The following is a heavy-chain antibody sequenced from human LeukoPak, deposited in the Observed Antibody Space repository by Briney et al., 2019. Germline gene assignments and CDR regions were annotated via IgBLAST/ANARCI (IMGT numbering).Heavy chain of an antibody. D-gene: IGHD7-27*01. CDR1: GGSISSPSYH. CDR2: IYFNGYT. J-gene: IGHJ4*02. Sequence: SETLSLTCTVSGGSISSPSYHWGWIRQPPGKGLEWIASIYFNGYTYYNPSLKSRPTQSVDTSKSQFSLRVRSMTAADTAVYYCASLDWGSAGSGSFDYWGQGTLVTVSS. V-gene: IGHV4-39*01. CDR3: ASLDWGSAGSGSFDY.